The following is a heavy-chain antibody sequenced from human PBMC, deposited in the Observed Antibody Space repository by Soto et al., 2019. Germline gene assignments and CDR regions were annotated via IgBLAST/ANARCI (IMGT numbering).Heavy chain of an antibody. Sequence: SVKVSCKASGGTFSSYAISWVRQAPGQGLEWMGGIIPNFGTANYAQKLQGRVTITADESTSTAYMGLRSLRPDDTAVYYCARGIAVGDYYYMDVWGKGTTVTVSS. CDR2: IIPNFGTA. D-gene: IGHD2-21*01. CDR3: ARGIAVGDYYYMDV. V-gene: IGHV1-69*13. J-gene: IGHJ6*03. CDR1: GGTFSSYA.